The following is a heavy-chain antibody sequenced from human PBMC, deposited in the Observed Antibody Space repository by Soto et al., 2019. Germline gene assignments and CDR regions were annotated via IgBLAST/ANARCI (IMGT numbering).Heavy chain of an antibody. D-gene: IGHD6-19*01. CDR1: GFTFSSYA. J-gene: IGHJ3*02. V-gene: IGHV3-23*01. Sequence: PGGSLRLSCAASGFTFSSYAMSWVRQAPGKGLEWVSAISGSGGSTYYADSVKGRFTISRDNSKNTLYLQMNSLRAEDTAVYYCAKFSGSGWYDGDAFDIWGQGTMVTVSS. CDR2: ISGSGGST. CDR3: AKFSGSGWYDGDAFDI.